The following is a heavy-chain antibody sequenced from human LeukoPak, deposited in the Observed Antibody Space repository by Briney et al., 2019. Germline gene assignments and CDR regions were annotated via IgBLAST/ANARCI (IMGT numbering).Heavy chain of an antibody. J-gene: IGHJ4*02. CDR1: GFTFSSYA. Sequence: PGRSLRLSCAASGFTFSSYAMHWVRQAPGKGLEWVANIKQDGSEKYYVDSVKGRFTISRDNAKNSLYLQMNSLRAEDTAVYYCARAASSGSSLDYWGQGTLVTVSS. CDR2: IKQDGSEK. V-gene: IGHV3-7*01. D-gene: IGHD3-10*01. CDR3: ARAASSGSSLDY.